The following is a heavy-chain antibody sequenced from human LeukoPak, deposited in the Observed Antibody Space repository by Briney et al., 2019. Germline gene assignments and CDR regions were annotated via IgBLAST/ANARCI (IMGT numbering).Heavy chain of an antibody. J-gene: IGHJ4*02. CDR1: GGSISSYY. V-gene: IGHV4-59*08. CDR3: ARQGRVLWELLGYFDY. D-gene: IGHD1-26*01. Sequence: SETLSLTCTVSGGSISSYYWSWIRQPPGKGLEWVGYIYYSGSTNYNPSLKSRVTISVDTSKNQFSLKLSSVTAADTAVYYCARQGRVLWELLGYFDYWGQGTLVTVSS. CDR2: IYYSGST.